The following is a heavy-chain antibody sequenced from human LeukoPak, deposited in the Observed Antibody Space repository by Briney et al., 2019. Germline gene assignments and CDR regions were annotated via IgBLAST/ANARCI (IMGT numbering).Heavy chain of an antibody. CDR2: IKQDGSKK. V-gene: IGHV3-7*04. J-gene: IGHJ4*02. D-gene: IGHD5-24*01. CDR3: TRVGYIDEGIDY. CDR1: GFPFSSYW. Sequence: GGSLRLSCVASGFPFSSYWMTWVSQAPGKGLEWVANIKQDGSKKSYVDSVKGRFTISRDNAKNSLYLQMNSLRAEDTAIYYCTRVGYIDEGIDYWGQGTLVTVSS.